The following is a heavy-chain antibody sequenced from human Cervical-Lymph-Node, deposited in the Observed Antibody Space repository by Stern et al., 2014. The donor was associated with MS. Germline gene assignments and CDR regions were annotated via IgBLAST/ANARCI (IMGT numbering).Heavy chain of an antibody. CDR3: ARDYEDTSMLFDH. Sequence: QVQLVQSGGAVVQPGRSLKLSWEASGLTFRSYGMTWVRQAQGKGLGWVTVSSYDGNHKYYAASVKGRFTISRDNSKNTLHLQMNSVTPDDTAIYYCARDYEDTSMLFDHWGQGTLVTVSS. J-gene: IGHJ4*02. CDR1: GLTFRSYG. CDR2: SSYDGNHK. D-gene: IGHD2-8*01. V-gene: IGHV3-30*03.